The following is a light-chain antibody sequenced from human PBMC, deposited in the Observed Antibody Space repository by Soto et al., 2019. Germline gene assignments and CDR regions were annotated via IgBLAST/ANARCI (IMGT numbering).Light chain of an antibody. CDR2: TDN. CDR1: SSNIGSNA. J-gene: IGLJ1*01. V-gene: IGLV1-44*01. Sequence: QSVLTQPPSASGTPGQRVTISCSGSSSNIGSNAVNWYQQYPGTAPKLLIYTDNQRPSGVPDQFSGSKFGASASLAISGLQSAEEADYFCAAWDGSLNTYVFGTGTKVTVL. CDR3: AAWDGSLNTYV.